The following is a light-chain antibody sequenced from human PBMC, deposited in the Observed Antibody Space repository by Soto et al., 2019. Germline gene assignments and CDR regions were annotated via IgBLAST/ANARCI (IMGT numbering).Light chain of an antibody. J-gene: IGLJ2*01. CDR1: NIGSKN. CDR3: QVWDSSTVV. CDR2: RDS. Sequence: SYELTQPLSVSVALGQTARITCEGNNIGSKNVHWYQQKPGQAPVVVIYRDSNRPSGIPERFSGSNSGNTATLTISRAQAGDEADYYCQVWDSSTVVFGGGTQLTVL. V-gene: IGLV3-9*01.